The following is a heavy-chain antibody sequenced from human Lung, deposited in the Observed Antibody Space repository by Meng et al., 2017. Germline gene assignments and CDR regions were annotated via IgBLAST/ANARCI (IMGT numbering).Heavy chain of an antibody. J-gene: IGHJ2*01. D-gene: IGHD1/OR15-1a*01. V-gene: IGHV4-34*01. Sequence: QVQLQQWGAGPLKPSETLSRTCAVYGGSFSGYYWSWIRQPPGKGLEWIGEINHSGSTNYNPSLKSRVTISVDTSKNQFSLKLSSVTAADTAVYYCARPKQANWYFDLWGRGTLVTVSS. CDR2: INHSGST. CDR3: ARPKQANWYFDL. CDR1: GGSFSGYY.